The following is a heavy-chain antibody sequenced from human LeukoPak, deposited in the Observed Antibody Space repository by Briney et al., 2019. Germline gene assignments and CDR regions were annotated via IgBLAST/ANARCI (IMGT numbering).Heavy chain of an antibody. CDR3: ARRRTRWLQKKASRDYFDY. CDR1: GGSISSGGYY. J-gene: IGHJ4*02. V-gene: IGHV4-30-4*07. CDR2: IYYSGST. Sequence: SQTLSLTCAVSGGSISSGGYYWSWIRQPPGKRLEWIGYIYYSGSTYYNPSLKSRVTISVDTSKNQFSLKLSSVTAADTAVYYCARRRTRWLQKKASRDYFDYWGQGTLVTVSS. D-gene: IGHD5-24*01.